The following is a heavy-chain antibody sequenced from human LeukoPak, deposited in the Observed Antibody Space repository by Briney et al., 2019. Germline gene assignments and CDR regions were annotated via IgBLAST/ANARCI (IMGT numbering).Heavy chain of an antibody. Sequence: ASVKVSCKASGYTFTRYDINWVRQATGQGFEWMGWMNPNSGGTNYAQKLQGRVTMTTDTSTSTAYMELRSLRSDDTAVYYCARVYSDFWSGYYSHFDYWGQGTLVTVSS. D-gene: IGHD3-3*01. CDR2: MNPNSGGT. CDR3: ARVYSDFWSGYYSHFDY. J-gene: IGHJ4*02. V-gene: IGHV1-18*01. CDR1: GYTFTRYD.